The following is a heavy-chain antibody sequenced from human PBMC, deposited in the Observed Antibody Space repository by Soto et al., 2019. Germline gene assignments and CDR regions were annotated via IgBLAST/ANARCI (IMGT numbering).Heavy chain of an antibody. D-gene: IGHD6-13*01. J-gene: IGHJ5*02. CDR2: IIPIFGTA. CDR1: GVTFSSYA. CDR3: ARGGIAEAGRNWFEP. V-gene: IGHV1-69*13. Sequence: GASVKVSCKASGVTFSSYAISWVRQAPLQVLEWMVGIIPIFGTANYAQKFQGRVTITADESTSTAYMELSSLRSEDTAVYYCARGGIAEAGRNWFEPWGQGTLVTVSS.